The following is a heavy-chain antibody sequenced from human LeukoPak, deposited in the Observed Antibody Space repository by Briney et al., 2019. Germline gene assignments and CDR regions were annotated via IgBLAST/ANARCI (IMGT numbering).Heavy chain of an antibody. CDR2: ISGSGGST. D-gene: IGHD3-3*01. CDR1: GFTFSSYA. CDR3: AKDMRFSPSRVGHGFDP. V-gene: IGHV3-23*01. J-gene: IGHJ5*02. Sequence: GGSLRLSCAASGFTFSSYAMSWVRQAPGKGLEWVSAISGSGGSTYYADSVKGRFTISRDNSKNTLYLQMNSLRAEDTAVYYCAKDMRFSPSRVGHGFDPWGQGTLVTVSS.